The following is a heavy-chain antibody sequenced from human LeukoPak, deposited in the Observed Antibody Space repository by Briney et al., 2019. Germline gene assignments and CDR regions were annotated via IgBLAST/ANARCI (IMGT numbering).Heavy chain of an antibody. CDR3: ARGGLHYYDSSGFDH. CDR2: ILYDGSKK. V-gene: IGHV3-30-3*01. D-gene: IGHD3-22*01. CDR1: VFTFSMYA. J-gene: IGHJ4*02. Sequence: GGSLRLSCAASVFTFSMYAMHGVRQAPAKGLECVAVILYDGSKKEYADSVKGRFTISRDNSKNTLYLQMNSLRAEHTAVYYCARGGLHYYDSSGFDHWGQGTQVTVSS.